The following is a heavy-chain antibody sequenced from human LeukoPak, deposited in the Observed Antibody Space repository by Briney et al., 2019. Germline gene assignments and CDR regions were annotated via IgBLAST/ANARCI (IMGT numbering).Heavy chain of an antibody. Sequence: GGSLRLSRAASGFTFSSYSMNWVGQAPGKGVEGGSYISSSSSTIYYADSVKGGLTISRDNAKNSLYLQMNSLRAEDTAVYYCARDRGLVVVVPAAISAFDYWGQGTLVTVSS. J-gene: IGHJ4*02. CDR2: ISSSSSTI. V-gene: IGHV3-48*01. D-gene: IGHD2-2*02. CDR3: ARDRGLVVVVPAAISAFDY. CDR1: GFTFSSYS.